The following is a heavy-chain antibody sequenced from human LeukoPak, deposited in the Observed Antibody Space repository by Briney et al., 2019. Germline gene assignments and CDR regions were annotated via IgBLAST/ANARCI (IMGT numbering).Heavy chain of an antibody. Sequence: SETLSLTCTVSGGSISTYYWNWIRQPPGKGLEWIGYIYHSGSTNYNPSLQSRVTISVDTSKNQFSLNLNSVTAADTAVYYCARDLLDWGQGTLVTVSS. V-gene: IGHV4-59*01. CDR2: IYHSGST. CDR3: ARDLLD. J-gene: IGHJ4*02. CDR1: GGSISTYY. D-gene: IGHD2-15*01.